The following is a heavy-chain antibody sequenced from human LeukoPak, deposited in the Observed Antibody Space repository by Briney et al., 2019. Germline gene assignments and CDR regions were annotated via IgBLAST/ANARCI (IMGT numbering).Heavy chain of an antibody. D-gene: IGHD4-17*01. CDR1: GGSISSSNW. V-gene: IGHV4-4*02. CDR2: IYHSGST. J-gene: IGHJ5*02. Sequence: PSETLSRTCAVSGGSISSSNWWSWVRQPPGKGLEWIGEIYHSGSTNYNPSLKSRVTISVDKSKNQFSLKLSSVTAADTAVYYCARYYGDYGYWFDPWGQGTLVTVSS. CDR3: ARYYGDYGYWFDP.